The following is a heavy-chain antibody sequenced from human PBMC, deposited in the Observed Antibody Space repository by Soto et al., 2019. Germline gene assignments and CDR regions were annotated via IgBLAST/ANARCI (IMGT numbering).Heavy chain of an antibody. D-gene: IGHD5-12*01. CDR1: GGSISSYY. V-gene: IGHV4-59*01. J-gene: IGHJ5*02. CDR3: ARGATLRWFDP. Sequence: PSETLSLTCTVSGGSISSYYWSWIRQPPGKGLEWIGYIYYSGSTNYNPSLKSRVTISVDTSKNQFSLKLSSVTVADTAVYYCARGATLRWFDPWGQGTLVTVSS. CDR2: IYYSGST.